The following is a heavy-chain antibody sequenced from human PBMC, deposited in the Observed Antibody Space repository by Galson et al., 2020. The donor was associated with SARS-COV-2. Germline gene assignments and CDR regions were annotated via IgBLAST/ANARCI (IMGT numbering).Heavy chain of an antibody. CDR3: ARGDMGNDYFDY. V-gene: IGHV3-74*01. CDR2: IYSEGSST. CDR1: GFTFSSYW. Sequence: GGSLRLDCAASGFTFSSYWMHWVRQAPGKGLVWVSRIYSEGSSTSYADSVKGRFTISGDNAKNTLYLQMNSLRAEDTAVYYCARGDMGNDYFDYWGQGTLVTVSS. D-gene: IGHD7-27*01. J-gene: IGHJ4*02.